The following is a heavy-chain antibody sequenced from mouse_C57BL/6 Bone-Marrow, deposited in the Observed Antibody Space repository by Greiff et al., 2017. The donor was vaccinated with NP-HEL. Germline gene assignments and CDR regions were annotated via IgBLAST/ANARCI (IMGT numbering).Heavy chain of an antibody. V-gene: IGHV6-6*01. J-gene: IGHJ3*01. CDR2: IRNKANNHAT. Sequence: EVKLEESGGGLVQPGGSMKLSCAASGFPFSDAWMDWVRQSPAQGLELVAEIRNKANNHATYYAESVKGRFTISRDDSKSSVYLQMNSLRAEDTGIYYCTRRAYWGQGTLVTVSA. CDR3: TRRAY. CDR1: GFPFSDAW.